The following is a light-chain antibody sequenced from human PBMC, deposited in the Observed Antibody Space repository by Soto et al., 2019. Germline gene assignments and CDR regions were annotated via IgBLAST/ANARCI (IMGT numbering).Light chain of an antibody. CDR1: RSVSSN. CDR3: QQYNNWSLT. Sequence: EIVLTQYPGTLSLSLGERATLCCRASRSVSSNYLAWYQQKPGQAPRLLIYATSTRATGIPARFSGSGSGTEFTLTISSLQSEDFAVYYCQQYNNWSLTFGGGTKVDIK. J-gene: IGKJ4*01. CDR2: ATS. V-gene: IGKV3-15*01.